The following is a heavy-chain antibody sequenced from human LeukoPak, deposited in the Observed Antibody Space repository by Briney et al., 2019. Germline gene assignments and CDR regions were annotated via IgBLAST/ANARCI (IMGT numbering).Heavy chain of an antibody. CDR1: GYTFTSYY. J-gene: IGHJ5*02. Sequence: GASVKVSCKASGYTFTSYYMHWVRQAPGQGLEWMGIINPSGGSTSYAQKFQGRVTMTRDTSTSTVYMELSSLRSEDTAVYYCAREANKYSSSSPFDPWGQGTLVTVSS. D-gene: IGHD6-6*01. CDR3: AREANKYSSSSPFDP. V-gene: IGHV1-46*01. CDR2: INPSGGST.